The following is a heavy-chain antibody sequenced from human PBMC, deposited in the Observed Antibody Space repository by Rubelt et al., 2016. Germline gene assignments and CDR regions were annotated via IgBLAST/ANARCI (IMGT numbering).Heavy chain of an antibody. CDR2: IYYSGGT. Sequence: QVQLQESGPGLVKPSETLSLSCTVSGGSISTYYWSWIRQPPGKGLEWIGYIYYSGGTNYNPSLKSRVNISVDTSKTQFSLKLSYVTAADTAVYYCARDGISYAPGYFDYWGQGTLVTVSS. CDR3: ARDGISYAPGYFDY. D-gene: IGHD2-2*01. CDR1: GGSISTYY. V-gene: IGHV4-59*01. J-gene: IGHJ4*02.